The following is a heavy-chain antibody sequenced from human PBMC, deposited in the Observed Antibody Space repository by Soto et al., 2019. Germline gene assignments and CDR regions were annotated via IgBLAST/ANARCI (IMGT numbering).Heavy chain of an antibody. Sequence: SETLSLTCTVSGGSINSTIYYGAWIRQPPGKGLEWIGSIYYSGSTYYNPSLKSRVTISVDTSKNQFSLKLSSVTAADTAVYYCARGGYSRGWYLSLKSDYWGQGTLVTVS. CDR2: IYYSGST. V-gene: IGHV4-39*01. CDR3: ARGGYSRGWYLSLKSDY. CDR1: GGSINSTIYY. J-gene: IGHJ4*02. D-gene: IGHD6-19*01.